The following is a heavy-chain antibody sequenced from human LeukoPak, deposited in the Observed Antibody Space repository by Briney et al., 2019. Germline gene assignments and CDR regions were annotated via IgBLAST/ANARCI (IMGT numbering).Heavy chain of an antibody. CDR3: AREDTAMAMFDY. Sequence: PGGSLRLSCAASGFTFSTYAIHWVRQAPGKGLEWVAVISYDASNKYYADSVKGRFTISRDNSKNTLYLQMNSLRAEDTAVYYCAREDTAMAMFDYWGQGTLVTVSS. J-gene: IGHJ4*02. CDR2: ISYDASNK. D-gene: IGHD5-18*01. CDR1: GFTFSTYA. V-gene: IGHV3-30-3*01.